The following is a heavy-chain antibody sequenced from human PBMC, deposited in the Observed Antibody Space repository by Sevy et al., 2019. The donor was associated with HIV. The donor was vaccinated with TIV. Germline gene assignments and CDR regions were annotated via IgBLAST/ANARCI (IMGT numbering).Heavy chain of an antibody. CDR2: IRTKPYGGTA. J-gene: IGHJ6*02. Sequence: GGSLRLSCTASGFAFGDYAMTWIRQVPGKGLEWVGFIRTKPYGGTADYAASAKGRFTISRDDSKSIAYLKMSNLKTEETAVYYCSRGAFGSSAGIHYYGLDVWGQGTTVTVSS. V-gene: IGHV3-49*03. CDR1: GFAFGDYA. CDR3: SRGAFGSSAGIHYYGLDV. D-gene: IGHD6-6*01.